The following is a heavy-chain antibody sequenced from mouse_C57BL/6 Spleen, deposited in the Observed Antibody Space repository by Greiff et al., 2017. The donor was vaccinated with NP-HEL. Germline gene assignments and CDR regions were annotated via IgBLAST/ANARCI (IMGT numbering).Heavy chain of an antibody. D-gene: IGHD1-1*01. CDR2: ISYDGSN. J-gene: IGHJ2*01. CDR1: GYSITSGYY. V-gene: IGHV3-6*01. Sequence: EVKLMESGSGLVKPSQSLSLTCSVTGYSITSGYYWNWIRQFPGNKLEWMGYISYDGSNNYNPSLKNRISITRDTSKNQFFLKLNSVTTEDTATYYCARFITTVVAKGLFDYWGQGTTLTVSS. CDR3: ARFITTVVAKGLFDY.